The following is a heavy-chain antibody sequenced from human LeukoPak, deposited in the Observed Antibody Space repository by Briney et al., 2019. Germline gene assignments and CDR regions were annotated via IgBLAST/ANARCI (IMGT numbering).Heavy chain of an antibody. D-gene: IGHD4-17*01. CDR2: IKEDGSEK. CDR1: GFTFSNYW. V-gene: IGHV3-7*01. Sequence: PGGSLRLSCAASGFTFSNYWMSWVRQAPGKGLEWVANIKEDGSEKNYVDSVKGRFTISRDNAKNSLYLQMNSLRAEDTAVYYCARDKSADYGDSYFDSWGQGILVTVSS. J-gene: IGHJ4*02. CDR3: ARDKSADYGDSYFDS.